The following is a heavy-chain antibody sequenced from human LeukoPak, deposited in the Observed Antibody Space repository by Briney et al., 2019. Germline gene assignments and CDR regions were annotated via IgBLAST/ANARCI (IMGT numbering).Heavy chain of an antibody. CDR3: ASEYYYDSSGYYYWYFDL. D-gene: IGHD3-22*01. CDR1: GGSISSYY. J-gene: IGHJ2*01. Sequence: SETLSLTCTVSGGSISSYYWSWIRQPAGKGLEWIRRIYTSGSTNYNPSLKSRVTMSVDTSKNQFSLKLSSVTAADTAVYYCASEYYYDSSGYYYWYFDLWGRGTLVTVSS. V-gene: IGHV4-4*07. CDR2: IYTSGST.